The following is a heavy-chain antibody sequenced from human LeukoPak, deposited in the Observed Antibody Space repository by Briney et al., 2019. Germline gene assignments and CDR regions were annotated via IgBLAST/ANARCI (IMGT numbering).Heavy chain of an antibody. CDR3: ARENSGYDPLYHYYYGMDV. D-gene: IGHD5-12*01. CDR1: GGTFSSYA. V-gene: IGHV1-69*13. J-gene: IGHJ6*02. Sequence: SVKVSCKAPGGTFSSYAISWVRQAPGQGLEWMGGIIPIFGTANYAQKFQGRVTITADESTSTAYMELSSLRSEDTAVYYCARENSGYDPLYHYYYGMDVWGQGTTVTVSS. CDR2: IIPIFGTA.